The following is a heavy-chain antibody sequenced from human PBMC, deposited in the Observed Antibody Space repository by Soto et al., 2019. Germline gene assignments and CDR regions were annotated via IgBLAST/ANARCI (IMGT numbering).Heavy chain of an antibody. D-gene: IGHD5-18*01. J-gene: IGHJ5*02. Sequence: GXSXKVAYRAAGYTXSNNDGPWERTATGQGLEWMGWMNPGSGDTGYAQEFQGRVTMTRNISIDTAYMELSTLRSEDTAIYYCARMASFGSLNWFDPWGQGTLVTVSS. CDR3: ARMASFGSLNWFDP. CDR1: GYTXSNND. V-gene: IGHV1-8*01. CDR2: MNPGSGDT.